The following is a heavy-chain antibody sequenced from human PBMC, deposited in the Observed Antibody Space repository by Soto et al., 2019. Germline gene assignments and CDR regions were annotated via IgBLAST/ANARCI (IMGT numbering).Heavy chain of an antibody. J-gene: IGHJ2*01. V-gene: IGHV1-69*12. D-gene: IGHD5-12*01. CDR1: GGTFSNYP. CDR3: ARGNHRWLQLWYFDL. CDR2: IIPIFGTV. Sequence: QVQLVQSGAEVKKPGSSVKVSCKASGGTFSNYPISWVRQAPGQGLEWRGGIIPIFGTVNYAQKFQGRVTITADESTRTAYMELSSLRSEDTAVYYCARGNHRWLQLWYFDLWGRGTLVTVSS.